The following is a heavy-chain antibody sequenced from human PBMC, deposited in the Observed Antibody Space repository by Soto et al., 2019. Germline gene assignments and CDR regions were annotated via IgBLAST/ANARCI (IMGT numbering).Heavy chain of an antibody. CDR1: GYPFTHYG. Sequence: QVQLVQSGAEVKKPGASVKVSCKSSGYPFTHYGITWVRQAPGQGLEWMGWISPFNGNTNYGQTLQGRVTLTTDTPTSTVHRELRSLRSDDTAVYYCARDQSFDRSYYYGIDVWGQGTTVTVSS. D-gene: IGHD3-22*01. CDR3: ARDQSFDRSYYYGIDV. J-gene: IGHJ6*02. CDR2: ISPFNGNT. V-gene: IGHV1-18*01.